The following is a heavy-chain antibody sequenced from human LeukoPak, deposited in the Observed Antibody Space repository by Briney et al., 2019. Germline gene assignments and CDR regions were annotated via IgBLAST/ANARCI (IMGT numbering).Heavy chain of an antibody. V-gene: IGHV3-9*01. D-gene: IGHD2-8*01. J-gene: IGHJ6*03. CDR2: ISWDGGSI. CDR1: GFTFDDYA. Sequence: GGSLRLSCTASGFTFDDYAMHWVRQAPGKGLEWVSGISWDGGSIGYADSVKGRFTISRDNSKNTLYLQMNSLRAEDTAVYYCAKSLMVLAPARYYYYYMDVWGKGTTVTVSS. CDR3: AKSLMVLAPARYYYYYMDV.